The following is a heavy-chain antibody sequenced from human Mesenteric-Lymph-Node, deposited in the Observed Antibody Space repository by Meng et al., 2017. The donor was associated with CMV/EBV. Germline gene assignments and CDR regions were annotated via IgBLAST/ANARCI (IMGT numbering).Heavy chain of an antibody. D-gene: IGHD2-15*01. V-gene: IGHV4-59*01. Sequence: SETLSLTCNVSGGSISTYYWTWMRQPPGKRLEWIGYVHAGGSTKYNPSLKSRVTISIDTSKNQFSLKLSSVTAADTAVYYCARGAGIDVVDWGRHCDYWGQGTLVTVSS. CDR2: VHAGGST. CDR1: GGSISTYY. CDR3: ARGAGIDVVDWGRHCDY. J-gene: IGHJ4*02.